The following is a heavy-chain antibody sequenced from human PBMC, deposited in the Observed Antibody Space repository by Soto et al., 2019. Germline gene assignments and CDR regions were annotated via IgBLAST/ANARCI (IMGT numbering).Heavy chain of an antibody. CDR3: ANDRSRCPDALDG. CDR2: IWYDASEK. CDR1: GVPHRAHC. D-gene: IGHD6-13*01. V-gene: IGHV3-33*03. J-gene: IGHJ2*01. Sequence: SRSHSGSTAGVPHRAHCRHLVAPVPGNGLEWVAVIWYDASEKHYADSVKGRFAISRDNSENTLYLQMNSLRVEDTAIDYCANDRSRCPDALDGRGR.